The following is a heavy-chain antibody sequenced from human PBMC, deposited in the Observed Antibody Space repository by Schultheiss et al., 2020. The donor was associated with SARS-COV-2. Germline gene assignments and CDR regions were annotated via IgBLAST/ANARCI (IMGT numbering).Heavy chain of an antibody. D-gene: IGHD6-6*01. Sequence: GGSLRLSCAASGFTFSSYGMHWVRQAPGKGLEWVSAISGSGGSTYYADSVKGRFTISRDNSKNTLYLQMNSLRAEDTAVYYCTFSIGKDAFDIWGQGTMVTVSS. CDR3: TFSIGKDAFDI. CDR2: ISGSGGST. J-gene: IGHJ3*02. CDR1: GFTFSSYG. V-gene: IGHV3-23*01.